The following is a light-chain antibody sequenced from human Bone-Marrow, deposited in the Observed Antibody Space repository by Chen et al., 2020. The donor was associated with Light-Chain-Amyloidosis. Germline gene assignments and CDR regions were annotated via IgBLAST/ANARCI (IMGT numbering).Light chain of an antibody. CDR2: EVT. CDR1: SSDVGGDNH. V-gene: IGLV2-14*01. Sequence: QSALTQPASVSGSPGQSITISCTGTSSDVGGDNHVSWYHQHPDKAPILMIYEVTNRPSWVPDRGSGSKSANTASLTSSGLQTEDEADYFCSSYTITNTLVFGSGTRVTVL. CDR3: SSYTITNTLV. J-gene: IGLJ1*01.